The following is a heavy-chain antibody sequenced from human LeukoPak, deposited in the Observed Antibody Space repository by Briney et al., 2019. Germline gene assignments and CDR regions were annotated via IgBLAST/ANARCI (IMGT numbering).Heavy chain of an antibody. Sequence: ASVKVSCKASGYTFTSYYFHWVRQAPGQGLEWMGILNPSDGTTSYSQKFQGRVTMTRDTSTSTVYMELSSLRSEDTAVYYCVRVFGPGIAAVGILSVSNWFDPWGQGTLVTVSS. CDR1: GYTFTSYY. J-gene: IGHJ5*02. V-gene: IGHV1-46*01. CDR2: LNPSDGTT. D-gene: IGHD6-13*01. CDR3: VRVFGPGIAAVGILSVSNWFDP.